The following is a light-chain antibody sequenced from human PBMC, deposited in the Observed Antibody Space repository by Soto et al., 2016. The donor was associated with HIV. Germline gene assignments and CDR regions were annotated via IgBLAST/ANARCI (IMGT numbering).Light chain of an antibody. V-gene: IGKV1-5*03. CDR3: QQYNSYSPDRT. J-gene: IGKJ1*01. CDR1: QSISTW. Sequence: DIQMTQSPSTLSASVGDRVTITCRASQSISTWLAWYQQKPGKAPKLLIYKASSLESGVPSRFSGSGYGTEFTLTISSLQPEDFANYYCQQYNSYSPDRTFGQGTKVEIK. CDR2: KAS.